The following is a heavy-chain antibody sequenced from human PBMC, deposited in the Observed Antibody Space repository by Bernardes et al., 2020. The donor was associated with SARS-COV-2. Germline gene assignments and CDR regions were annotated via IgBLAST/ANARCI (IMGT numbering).Heavy chain of an antibody. V-gene: IGHV3-33*08. CDR2: IWYDGSNK. CDR1: GFTFSSYG. Sequence: GGSLRLSCAASGFTFSSYGMHWVRQAPGKGLEWVAVIWYDGSNKYYADSVKGRFTISRDNSKNTLYLQMNSLRAEDTAVYYCARDLGYYDSTAYYYYYYGMDVWGQGTTVTVSS. D-gene: IGHD3-3*01. CDR3: ARDLGYYDSTAYYYYYYGMDV. J-gene: IGHJ6*02.